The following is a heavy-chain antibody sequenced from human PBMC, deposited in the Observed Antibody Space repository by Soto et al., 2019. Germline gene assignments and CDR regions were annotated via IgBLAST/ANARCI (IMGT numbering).Heavy chain of an antibody. V-gene: IGHV4-31*03. Sequence: TSETLSLTCTVSGGSISSGGYYWSWIRQHPGKGLEWIGYIYYSGSTYYNPSLKSRVTISVDTSKNQFSLKLSSVTAADTAVYYCARVYKVVADYWGQGTLVTVSS. J-gene: IGHJ4*02. CDR3: ARVYKVVADY. CDR1: GGSISSGGYY. CDR2: IYYSGST. D-gene: IGHD2-15*01.